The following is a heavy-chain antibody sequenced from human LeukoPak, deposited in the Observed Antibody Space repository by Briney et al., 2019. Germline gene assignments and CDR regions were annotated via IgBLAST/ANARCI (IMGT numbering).Heavy chain of an antibody. V-gene: IGHV3-23*01. J-gene: IGHJ4*02. CDR3: AREGVRGSGSYYNVKDY. Sequence: PGGSLRLSCSVSGFTFSSYAVSWVRQAPGKGLEWVSSISASGAGTYYADSVKGRFTISRDNSKNTLYLQMNSLRAEDTAVYYCAREGVRGSGSYYNVKDYWGQGSLVTVSS. CDR2: ISASGAGT. D-gene: IGHD3-10*01. CDR1: GFTFSSYA.